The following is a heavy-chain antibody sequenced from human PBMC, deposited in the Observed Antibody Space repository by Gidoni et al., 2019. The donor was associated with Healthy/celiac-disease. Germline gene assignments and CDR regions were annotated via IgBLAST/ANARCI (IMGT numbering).Heavy chain of an antibody. J-gene: IGHJ4*02. CDR3: ASGGSQGFGEFLDY. Sequence: QVQLVESGGGVVQPGRSLSLSCAASGFTFSSYAMHWVRQAPGKGLEWVAVISYDGSNKYYADSVKGRFTISRDNSKNTLYLQMNSLRAEDTAVYYCASGGSQGFGEFLDYWGQGTLVTVSS. CDR2: ISYDGSNK. D-gene: IGHD3-10*01. V-gene: IGHV3-30-3*01. CDR1: GFTFSSYA.